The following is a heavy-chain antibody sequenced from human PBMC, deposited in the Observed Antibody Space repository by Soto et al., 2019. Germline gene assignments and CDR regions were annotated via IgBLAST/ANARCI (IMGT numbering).Heavy chain of an antibody. CDR3: AKTTDGWFSAFEI. D-gene: IGHD6-19*01. V-gene: IGHV3-23*01. J-gene: IGHJ3*02. CDR1: GFIFSSYA. Sequence: EVQLLESGGGLVQPGGSLRLSCAASGFIFSSYAMSWVRQAPGKGLEWVSAISGSGTTAYYADSVKGRFTFSRDNSKKTMYLQMNSLRAEDSPAYYCAKTTDGWFSAFEIWGQGTMVTVSS. CDR2: ISGSGTTA.